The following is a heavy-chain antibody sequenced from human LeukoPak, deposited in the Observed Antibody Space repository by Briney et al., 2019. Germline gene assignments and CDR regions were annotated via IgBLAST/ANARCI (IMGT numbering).Heavy chain of an antibody. D-gene: IGHD6-19*01. CDR3: ARDPLSSTWSNYYHAMDV. CDR2: ISAYNGNT. V-gene: IGHV1-18*01. J-gene: IGHJ6*02. Sequence: ASVEVSCKASDYSFTSYAINWVRQAPGQGLEWLGWISAYNGNTNYAQKFQDRVTLTTDASTSTAYLELRSLTSDDTAVYYCARDPLSSTWSNYYHAMDVWGPGTTVTVSS. CDR1: DYSFTSYA.